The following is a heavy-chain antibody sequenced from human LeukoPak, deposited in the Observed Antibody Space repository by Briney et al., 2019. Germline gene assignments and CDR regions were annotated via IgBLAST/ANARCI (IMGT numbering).Heavy chain of an antibody. J-gene: IGHJ6*03. Sequence: SETLSLTCTVSRGSISSYYWTWIRQPPGKGLEWIGYIDYRGSTNYNPSLKSRVTISLDTSKNQFSLKLSSVTAADTAVYYCARGDGYNSYYYYVDVWGKGTTVTVSS. CDR1: RGSISSYY. CDR3: ARGDGYNSYYYYVDV. V-gene: IGHV4-59*01. CDR2: IDYRGST. D-gene: IGHD5-24*01.